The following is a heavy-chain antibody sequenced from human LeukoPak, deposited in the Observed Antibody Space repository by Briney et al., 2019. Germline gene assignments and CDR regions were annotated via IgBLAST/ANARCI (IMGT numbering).Heavy chain of an antibody. CDR2: ISGSGGST. Sequence: SGGSLRLSCAASGFTFSSYAMSWVRQAPGKGLERVSAISGSGGSTYYADSVKGRFTISRDNSKNTLYLQMNSLRAEDTAVCYCARDPGGGYFDYWGQGTLVTVSS. D-gene: IGHD3-10*01. J-gene: IGHJ4*02. CDR3: ARDPGGGYFDY. CDR1: GFTFSSYA. V-gene: IGHV3-23*01.